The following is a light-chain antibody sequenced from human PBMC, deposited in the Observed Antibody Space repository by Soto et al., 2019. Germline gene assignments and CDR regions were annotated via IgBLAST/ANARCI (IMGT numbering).Light chain of an antibody. CDR3: QQYKDWHPLT. CDR2: GAS. Sequence: EILMTQSPLTLSVSPGEGATLSCRASQNINSNLAWYQQRPGQAPRVLIYGASSRASCIPDRFSGSGSGTDFTLTINRLEPDDFAVYYCQQYKDWHPLTFGGGTRVESK. J-gene: IGKJ4*01. CDR1: QNINSN. V-gene: IGKV3D-15*01.